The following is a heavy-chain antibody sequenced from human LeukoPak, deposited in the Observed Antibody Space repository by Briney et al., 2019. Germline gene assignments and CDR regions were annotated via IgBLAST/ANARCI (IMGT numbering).Heavy chain of an antibody. Sequence: GGSLRLSCAASGFTFSSYSMNWVRQAPGKGLEWVSSISSSSSYIFYADSVKGRFTISRDYAKNSLYLQMNSLRAEDTAVYYCARDPRYCSSTSCYGISSWFDPWGQGTLVTVSS. D-gene: IGHD2-2*01. V-gene: IGHV3-21*01. CDR3: ARDPRYCSSTSCYGISSWFDP. CDR1: GFTFSSYS. J-gene: IGHJ5*02. CDR2: ISSSSSYI.